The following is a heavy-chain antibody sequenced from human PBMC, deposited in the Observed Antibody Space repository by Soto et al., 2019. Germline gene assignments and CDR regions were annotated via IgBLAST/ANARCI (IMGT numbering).Heavy chain of an antibody. D-gene: IGHD4-17*01. V-gene: IGHV4-39*02. CDR2: IYYIGNT. Sequence: QLQLQESGPGLVKPSETLSLTCTVSGGSISSRSSYWGWIRQPPGKGLEWIGTIYYIGNTYYNPSLKSRVAISIDSSKTRFSLKLNSVTTADTAVYYCGAQDYVAKGYHFETWVQGTLVTVSS. CDR1: GGSISSRSSY. J-gene: IGHJ4*02. CDR3: GAQDYVAKGYHFET.